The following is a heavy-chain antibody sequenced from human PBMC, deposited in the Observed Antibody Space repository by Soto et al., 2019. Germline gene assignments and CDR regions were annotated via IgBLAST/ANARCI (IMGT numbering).Heavy chain of an antibody. CDR1: GFTFSSYG. Sequence: QVQLVESGGGVVQPGRSLRLSCAASGFTFSSYGMHWVRQAPGKGLEWVAVIWYDGSNKYYADSVKGRFTISRDNSKNTLYLQMNSLRAEDTAVYYCARDGEDIVVVPAAKQDYYYYYMDGWGKGTTVTVSS. CDR2: IWYDGSNK. CDR3: ARDGEDIVVVPAAKQDYYYYYMDG. D-gene: IGHD2-2*01. J-gene: IGHJ6*03. V-gene: IGHV3-33*01.